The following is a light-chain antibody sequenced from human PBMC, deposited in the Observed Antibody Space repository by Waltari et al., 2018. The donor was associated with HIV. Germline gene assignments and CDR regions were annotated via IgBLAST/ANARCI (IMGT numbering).Light chain of an antibody. J-gene: IGLJ2*01. CDR2: RNN. CDR1: SSNLGRNY. V-gene: IGLV1-47*01. CDR3: AAWDDSLSGLVV. Sequence: QSVLTQPPSASGTPGQRVTISCSGSSSNLGRNYVYWYQQLPGTAPKLLIYRNNQRPSGVPDRFSGSKSGTSASLAISGLRSEDEADYYCAAWDDSLSGLVVFGGGTKLTVL.